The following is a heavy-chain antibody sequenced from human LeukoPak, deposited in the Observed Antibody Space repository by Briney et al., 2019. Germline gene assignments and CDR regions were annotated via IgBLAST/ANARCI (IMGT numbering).Heavy chain of an antibody. D-gene: IGHD3-3*01. J-gene: IGHJ6*03. V-gene: IGHV4-34*01. CDR1: GGSFSDNF. CDR3: ARGPTIRSLESLGYYHMDV. CDR2: INHSGST. Sequence: PSETLSLTCAVYGGSFSDNFWTWIRQPPGKGMEWIGEINHSGSTNYNPSLKSRVTISLGTSNNQFSLKLNSVTAADTAVYYCARGPTIRSLESLGYYHMDVWGKGTMVTVSS.